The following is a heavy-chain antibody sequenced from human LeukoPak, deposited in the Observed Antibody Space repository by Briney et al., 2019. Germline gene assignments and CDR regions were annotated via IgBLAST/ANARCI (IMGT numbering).Heavy chain of an antibody. CDR3: ARGFRSVAVVDDTPPSDY. CDR1: GGIFSSYA. D-gene: IGHD2-15*01. Sequence: SVKVSCKASGGIFSSYAISWVRQAPGQGLEWMGRIIPILDIANYAQKFQGRVTITADKSTTTAYMELSSLRSEDTAMYYCARGFRSVAVVDDTPPSDYWGQGTLVTVSS. V-gene: IGHV1-69*04. J-gene: IGHJ4*02. CDR2: IIPILDIA.